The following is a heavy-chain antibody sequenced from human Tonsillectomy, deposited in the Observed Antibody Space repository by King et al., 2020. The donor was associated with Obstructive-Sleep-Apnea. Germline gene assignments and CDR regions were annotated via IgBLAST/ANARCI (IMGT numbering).Heavy chain of an antibody. Sequence: QLQLQESGPGLVKPSETLSLTCTVSGGSVSSGRYYWSWIRQPPEKGLEWIGYIYYSGSSNYNPSLKSRVTISVDTSKNQFSLKLSSLTAADTAVYYCARELFPGIAAAGRAFDYWGQGTLVTVSS. CDR3: ARELFPGIAAAGRAFDY. CDR2: IYYSGSS. J-gene: IGHJ4*02. CDR1: GGSVSSGRYY. V-gene: IGHV4-61*01. D-gene: IGHD6-13*01.